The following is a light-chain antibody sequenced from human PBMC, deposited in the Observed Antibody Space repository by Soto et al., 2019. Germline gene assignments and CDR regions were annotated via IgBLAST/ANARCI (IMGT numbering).Light chain of an antibody. Sequence: DIQMTQSPSTLSASVGDRVTITCRASQSISSWLAWYQQKPGKAPKLLIYKASSLESGVPSRFSGSGSGPEFTLTISSLQPDDFATYYCQQYNSYSSTFGQGTKVDIK. CDR2: KAS. CDR3: QQYNSYSST. J-gene: IGKJ2*02. CDR1: QSISSW. V-gene: IGKV1-5*03.